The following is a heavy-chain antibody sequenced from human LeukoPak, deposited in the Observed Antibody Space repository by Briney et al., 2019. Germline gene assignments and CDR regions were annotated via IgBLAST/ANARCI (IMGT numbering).Heavy chain of an antibody. J-gene: IGHJ4*02. CDR3: ARGLTNYYDSSGYYHDY. V-gene: IGHV4-39*01. Sequence: SETLSLTCTVSGGSISSSSYYWGWIRQPPGKGLEWIGSIYYSGSTYYNPSLKSRVTISVDTSKNQFSLKLSSVTAADTAVYYCARGLTNYYDSSGYYHDYWGQGTLVTVSS. CDR1: GGSISSSSYY. CDR2: IYYSGST. D-gene: IGHD3-22*01.